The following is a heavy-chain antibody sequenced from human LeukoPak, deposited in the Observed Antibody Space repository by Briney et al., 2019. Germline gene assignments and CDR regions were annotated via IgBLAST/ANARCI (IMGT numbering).Heavy chain of an antibody. J-gene: IGHJ5*02. Sequence: NPSETLSLTCTVSGDSISSSNYYWGWIRQPPGKGLEWIGSISNGGNIYYNPSLKSRVTISVDTSENQFSLKLNSVTAADTAVYYCARRPPASGADWFDPWGQGTLVTVSS. V-gene: IGHV4-39*01. CDR1: GDSISSSNYY. CDR2: ISNGGNI. CDR3: ARRPPASGADWFDP. D-gene: IGHD1-26*01.